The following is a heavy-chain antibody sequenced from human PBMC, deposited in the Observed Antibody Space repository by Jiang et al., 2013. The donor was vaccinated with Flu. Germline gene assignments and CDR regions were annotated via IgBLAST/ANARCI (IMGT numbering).Heavy chain of an antibody. CDR3: AREKVAETYYYYGMDV. J-gene: IGHJ6*01. CDR2: IYYSGST. CDR1: GGSVSSGSYY. Sequence: GPGLVKPSETLSLTCTVSGGSVSSGSYYWSWIRQPPGKGLEWIGYIYYSGSTNYNPSLKSRVTISVDTSKNQFSLKLSSVTAADTAVYYCAREKVAETYYYYGMDVWG. D-gene: IGHD6-19*01. V-gene: IGHV4-61*01.